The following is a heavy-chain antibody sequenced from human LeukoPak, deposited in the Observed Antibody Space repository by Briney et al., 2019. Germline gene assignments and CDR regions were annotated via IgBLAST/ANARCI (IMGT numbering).Heavy chain of an antibody. D-gene: IGHD2-2*01. J-gene: IGHJ6*02. V-gene: IGHV4-34*01. CDR3: ASRLGGNIVVVPTAMDV. Sequence: SETLSLTCAVYGGSFSGYYWSWIRQPPGKGLKWIGEINHSGSTNYNPSLKSRVTISVDTSKNQFSLKLSSVTAADTAVYYCASRLGGNIVVVPTAMDVWGQGTTVTVSS. CDR2: INHSGST. CDR1: GGSFSGYY.